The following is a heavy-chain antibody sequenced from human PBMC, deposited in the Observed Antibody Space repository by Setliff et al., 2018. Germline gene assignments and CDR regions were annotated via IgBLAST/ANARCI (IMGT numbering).Heavy chain of an antibody. D-gene: IGHD6-25*01. J-gene: IGHJ4*02. CDR2: INPGGLSS. Sequence: GASVKVSCKTSGYSFTSHYMHWVRQAPGQGLEWMGIINPGGLSSSSTQKFEGRVTMTRDTSTSTVYMELNSLKSDDTAVYYCARAGLAAAGRKGVFDHWGQGTLVTVSS. CDR1: GYSFTSHY. V-gene: IGHV1-46*01. CDR3: ARAGLAAAGRKGVFDH.